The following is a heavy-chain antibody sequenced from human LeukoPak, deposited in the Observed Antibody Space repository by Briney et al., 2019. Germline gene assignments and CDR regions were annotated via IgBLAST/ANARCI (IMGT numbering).Heavy chain of an antibody. CDR3: ARQMAAAAPWYFDY. D-gene: IGHD6-13*01. CDR2: IYPGDSDT. V-gene: IGHV5-51*01. Sequence: GESLKITCKGSGYSFTSYWIGWVRQMPGKGLEWMGIIYPGDSDTRYSPSFQGQVTISADKSISTAYLQWGSLKASDTAMYYCARQMAAAAPWYFDYWGQGTLVTVSS. CDR1: GYSFTSYW. J-gene: IGHJ4*02.